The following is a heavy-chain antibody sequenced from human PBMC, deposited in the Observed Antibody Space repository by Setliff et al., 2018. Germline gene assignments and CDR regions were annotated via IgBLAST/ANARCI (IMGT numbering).Heavy chain of an antibody. CDR2: VSTYNGDT. Sequence: ASVKVSCKASGYGFTSFSITWVRQAPGQGLEWLGWVSTYNGDTKSAQKFRGGVTMTTDISTSTVYMELRTLRSDDTAVYYCARRPIALAGYRKGAFDIWGQGTMVTVSS. V-gene: IGHV1-18*01. CDR1: GYGFTSFS. CDR3: ARRPIALAGYRKGAFDI. D-gene: IGHD6-19*01. J-gene: IGHJ3*02.